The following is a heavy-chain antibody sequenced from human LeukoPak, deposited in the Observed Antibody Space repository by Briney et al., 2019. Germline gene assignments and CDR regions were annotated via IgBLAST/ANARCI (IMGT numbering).Heavy chain of an antibody. Sequence: PSETLSLTCTVSGGSISSTRYYWGWIRQPPGKGLEWIGSIYYIGSTYYNPSLKSRVTISVDTSKNQFSLKLSSVTAADTAVYYCARGGYCGGDCYFYYWGQGTLVTVSS. CDR3: ARGGYCGGDCYFYY. D-gene: IGHD2-21*02. CDR2: IYYIGST. V-gene: IGHV4-39*01. J-gene: IGHJ4*02. CDR1: GGSISSTRYY.